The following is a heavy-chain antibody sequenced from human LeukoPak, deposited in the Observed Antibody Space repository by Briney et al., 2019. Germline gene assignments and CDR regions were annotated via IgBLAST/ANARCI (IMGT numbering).Heavy chain of an antibody. CDR3: ARQXFSXRTTFXXDY. CDR2: IFYSGTT. CDR1: GGSXSSHY. Sequence: GGSXSSHYWSWIRQPPGKGLEWIGFIFYSGTTNYNPSLKSRVTISVDTYKNQFSLKLSSVTAADTAVYYCARQXFSXRTTFXXDYWGQGTXVTVSS. J-gene: IGHJ4*02. V-gene: IGHV4-59*11. D-gene: IGHD3-16*01.